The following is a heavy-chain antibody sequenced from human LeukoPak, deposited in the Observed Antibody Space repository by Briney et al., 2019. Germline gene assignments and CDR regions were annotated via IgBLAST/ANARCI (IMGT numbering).Heavy chain of an antibody. CDR3: ARDGSSSSFDY. CDR1: GFTFSSYS. D-gene: IGHD6-13*01. CDR2: ISSSSSYI. J-gene: IGHJ4*02. V-gene: IGHV3-21*01. Sequence: GGSLRLSCAASGFTFSSYSMNWVRQAPGKGLEWVSSISSSSSYIYYADSVEGRFTISRDNAKNSLYLQMNSLRAEDTAVYYCARDGSSSSFDYWDQGTLVTVSS.